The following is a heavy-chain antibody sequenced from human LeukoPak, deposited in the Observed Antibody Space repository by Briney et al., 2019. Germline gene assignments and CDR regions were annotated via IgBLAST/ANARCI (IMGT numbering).Heavy chain of an antibody. CDR3: AAFDSSGYYYPWEDY. CDR2: IYYSGST. Sequence: SETLSLTCTVSGGSISNGGYYWSWIRQHPGKGLEWIGYIYYSGSTYYNPSLKSRVTISVDTSKNQFSLKLSSVTAADTAVYYCAAFDSSGYYYPWEDYWGQGTLVTVSS. D-gene: IGHD3-22*01. CDR1: GGSISNGGYY. J-gene: IGHJ4*02. V-gene: IGHV4-31*03.